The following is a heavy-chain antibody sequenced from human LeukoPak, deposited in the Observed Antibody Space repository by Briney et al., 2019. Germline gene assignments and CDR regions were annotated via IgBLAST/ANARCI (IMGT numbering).Heavy chain of an antibody. CDR1: GGSISSYY. J-gene: IGHJ4*02. CDR3: ARGFSAYYYDSSGYYCDY. D-gene: IGHD3-22*01. V-gene: IGHV4-59*01. Sequence: SETLSLTCTVSGGSISSYYWRWIRQPPGKGLEWIGYIYYSGSTNHNPSLKSRVTISVDTSKNQFSLKLSSVTAADTAVYYCARGFSAYYYDSSGYYCDYWGQGTLVTVSS. CDR2: IYYSGST.